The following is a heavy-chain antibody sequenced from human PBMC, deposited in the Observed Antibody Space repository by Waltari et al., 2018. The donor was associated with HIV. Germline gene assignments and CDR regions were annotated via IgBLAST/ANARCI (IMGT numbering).Heavy chain of an antibody. D-gene: IGHD3-22*01. J-gene: IGHJ4*02. Sequence: QVQLQQWGAGLLKPSETLSLTCAVSGGSFSGYYGSWIRQPPGKGLEWIGEINYSGSTKYNPSLKSLVTISLDTSKKQFSLRLRSVTAADTAVYFCARGGYYDTTGYYVNWGQGNLVTVSS. CDR3: ARGGYYDTTGYYVN. CDR1: GGSFSGYY. CDR2: INYSGST. V-gene: IGHV4-34*01.